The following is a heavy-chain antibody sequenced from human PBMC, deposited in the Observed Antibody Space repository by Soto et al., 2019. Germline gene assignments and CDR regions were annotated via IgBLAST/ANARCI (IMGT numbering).Heavy chain of an antibody. CDR3: ATMGYYNIGSVHC. D-gene: IGHD3-10*01. CDR1: GFTFKNFY. Sequence: EVQLVESGGGLVQPGRSLRLSSVASGFTFKNFYMHWVRQAPGKGLEWVSGISWNSGTIDYADSVKGRFTISRDNAKTSDYLQMDLLRHENTPLYDCATMGYYNIGSVHCWGEGMQVSVS. V-gene: IGHV3-9*01. J-gene: IGHJ4*02. CDR2: ISWNSGTI.